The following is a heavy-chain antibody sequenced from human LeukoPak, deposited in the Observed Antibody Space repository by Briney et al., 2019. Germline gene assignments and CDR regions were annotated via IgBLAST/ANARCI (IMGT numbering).Heavy chain of an antibody. CDR1: GFTFSSYA. CDR2: ISYDGSNK. V-gene: IGHV3-30-3*01. CDR3: ASDNDAFDI. J-gene: IGHJ3*02. Sequence: GGSLRLSCAASGFTFSSYAMHWVRQAPGKGLEWVAVISYDGSNKYYADSVKGRFTISRDNPKNTLYLQMNSLRAEDTAVYYCASDNDAFDIWGQGTMVTVSS.